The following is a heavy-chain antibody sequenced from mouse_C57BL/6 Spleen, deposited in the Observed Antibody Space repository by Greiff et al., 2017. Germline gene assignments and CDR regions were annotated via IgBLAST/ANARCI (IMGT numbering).Heavy chain of an antibody. CDR1: GFNIKDYY. CDR3: ARGSLPGGPHPSYFDY. Sequence: VQLQQSGAELVKPGASVKLSCTASGFNIKDYYMHWVKQRTEQGLEWIGRIDPEDGETKYAPKFQGKATITAATASNTAYLQLSILTSEDTAVYYCARGSLPGGPHPSYFDYWGQGTTLTVSS. V-gene: IGHV14-2*01. J-gene: IGHJ2*01. D-gene: IGHD1-1*02. CDR2: IDPEDGET.